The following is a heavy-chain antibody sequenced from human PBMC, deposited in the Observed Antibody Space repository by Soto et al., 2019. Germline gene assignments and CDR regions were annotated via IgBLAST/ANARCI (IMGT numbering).Heavy chain of an antibody. V-gene: IGHV1-3*01. CDR3: ARVCSGGSCPNWFDP. D-gene: IGHD2-15*01. CDR1: GYTFTSYA. CDR2: INAGNGNT. J-gene: IGHJ5*02. Sequence: ASVKVSCKASGYTFTSYAMHWVRQAPGQRLEWMGWINAGNGNTKYSQKFQGRVTITRDTSASTAYMELSSLRSEDTAVYYCARVCSGGSCPNWFDPWGQGTLVTVSS.